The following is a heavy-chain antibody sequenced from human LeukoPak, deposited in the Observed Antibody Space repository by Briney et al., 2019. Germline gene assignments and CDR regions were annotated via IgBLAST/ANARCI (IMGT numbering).Heavy chain of an antibody. V-gene: IGHV4-4*09. CDR3: ARLYYDSSDYYYYFDY. Sequence: SETLSLTCTVSGGSISSYYWSWLRQPPGKGLEWIGYIYTSGSTNYNPSLKSRVTISVDTSKNQFSLKMSSVTAADTAVYYCARLYYDSSDYYYYFDYWGQGTLVTVSS. CDR1: GGSISSYY. D-gene: IGHD3-22*01. CDR2: IYTSGST. J-gene: IGHJ4*02.